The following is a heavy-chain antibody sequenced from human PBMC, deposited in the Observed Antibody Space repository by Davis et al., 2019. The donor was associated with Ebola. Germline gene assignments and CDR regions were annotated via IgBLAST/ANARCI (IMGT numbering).Heavy chain of an antibody. Sequence: ASVKVSCKASGYTFTSYAMHWVRQAPGQRLEWMGWINAGNGNTKYSQKLQGRVTMTTDTSTSTAYMELRSLRSDDTAVYYCARDNEEQQLLFYYYGMDVWGQGTTVTVSS. CDR1: GYTFTSYA. D-gene: IGHD6-13*01. CDR3: ARDNEEQQLLFYYYGMDV. J-gene: IGHJ6*02. V-gene: IGHV1-3*01. CDR2: INAGNGNT.